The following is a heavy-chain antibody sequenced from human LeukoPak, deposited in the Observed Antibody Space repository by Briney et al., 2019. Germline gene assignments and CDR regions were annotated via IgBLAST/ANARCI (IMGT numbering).Heavy chain of an antibody. D-gene: IGHD3-10*01. Sequence: PGGSLRLSCAASGFTFSSYAMSWVRQAPGKGLEWVSAISGSGGSTYYADSVKGRFTISRDNSKNTLYLQVNSLRAEDTAVYYCAKGYASGTYYSDYWGQGTLVTVSS. J-gene: IGHJ4*02. CDR3: AKGYASGTYYSDY. V-gene: IGHV3-23*01. CDR1: GFTFSSYA. CDR2: ISGSGGST.